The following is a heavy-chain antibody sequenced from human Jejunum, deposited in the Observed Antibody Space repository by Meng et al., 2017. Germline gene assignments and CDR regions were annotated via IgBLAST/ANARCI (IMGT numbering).Heavy chain of an antibody. J-gene: IGHJ4*02. CDR1: GFTFSSYW. Sequence: GESLKISCAASGFTFSSYWVSWVRQAPGKGLEWVANIYHDGSAKYYADSVKGRFTISRGNAKNSLYLQMNSLRVEDTAMYYCWRDFHGSGAYYTDYWGQGTLVTVSS. V-gene: IGHV3-7*01. CDR3: WRDFHGSGAYYTDY. CDR2: IYHDGSAK. D-gene: IGHD3-10*01.